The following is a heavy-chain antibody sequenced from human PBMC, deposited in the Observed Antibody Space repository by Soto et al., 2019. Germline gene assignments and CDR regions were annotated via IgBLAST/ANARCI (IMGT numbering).Heavy chain of an antibody. V-gene: IGHV4-34*01. D-gene: IGHD3-9*01. Sequence: QVQLQQWGAGPLRPLETLSLTCGVSGGSFSGYYWAWIRQSPGKGLEWIGEINDRGSINYNPSLNSRVRSSVYTSKNHYSLNLRSVTAADTAVYYCARESHDILTGPPWVWYFDLWGRGTLVNV. CDR2: INDRGSI. CDR3: ARESHDILTGPPWVWYFDL. J-gene: IGHJ2*01. CDR1: GGSFSGYY.